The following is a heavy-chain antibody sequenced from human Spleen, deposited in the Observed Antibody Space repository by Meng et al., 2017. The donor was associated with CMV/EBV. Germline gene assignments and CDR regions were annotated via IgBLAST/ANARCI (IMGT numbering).Heavy chain of an antibody. CDR3: ARGYCSSTSCYRSVHGMDV. CDR1: GFTFNSYS. Sequence: GESLKISCAASGFTFNSYSMHWVRQAPGKGLEWVAVISYDGGEKSYAASVKGRFTISRDYSKNTLYLQMNSLRAEDTAVYYCARGYCSSTSCYRSVHGMDVWGQGTTVTVSS. CDR2: ISYDGGEK. J-gene: IGHJ6*02. D-gene: IGHD2-2*01. V-gene: IGHV3-30*04.